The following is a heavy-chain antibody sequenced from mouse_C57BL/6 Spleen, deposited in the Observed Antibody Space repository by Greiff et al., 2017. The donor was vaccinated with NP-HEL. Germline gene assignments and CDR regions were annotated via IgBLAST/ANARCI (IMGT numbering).Heavy chain of an antibody. CDR1: GFTFKNTY. CDR2: IDPSNGNT. Sequence: VQLKESVAELVRPGASVKLSCTASGFTFKNTYMHWVKQRPEQGLEWIGRIDPSNGNTKYAPKFQGKATITADTSSNTAYLQLNSLTSEDTAIYYGDKCAYYYGSSYAGAMDYWGQGTSVTVSS. V-gene: IGHV14-3*01. J-gene: IGHJ4*01. D-gene: IGHD1-1*01. CDR3: DKCAYYYGSSYAGAMDY.